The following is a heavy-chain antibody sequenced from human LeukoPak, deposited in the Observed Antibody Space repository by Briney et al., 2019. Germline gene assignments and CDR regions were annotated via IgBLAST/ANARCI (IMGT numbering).Heavy chain of an antibody. D-gene: IGHD3-10*01. J-gene: IGHJ4*02. CDR3: ARSTSITMVRGVITYYFDY. Sequence: PSETLSLTCTVSGGSISSYYWSWIRQPAGKGLEWIGRIYTSGSTNYNPSLKSRVTISVDTSKNQFSLKLSSVTAADTAVYYCARSTSITMVRGVITYYFDYWGQGTLVTVSS. CDR1: GGSISSYY. V-gene: IGHV4-4*07. CDR2: IYTSGST.